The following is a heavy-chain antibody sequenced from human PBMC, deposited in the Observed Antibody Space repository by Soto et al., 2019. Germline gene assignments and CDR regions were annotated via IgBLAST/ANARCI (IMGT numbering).Heavy chain of an antibody. CDR3: ARGYRGYSSSLYRFDP. CDR2: ITPIFGTA. J-gene: IGHJ5*02. D-gene: IGHD6-13*01. V-gene: IGHV1-69*13. CDR1: GGTFSSYA. Sequence: SVKVSCKASGGTFSSYAISWVRQAPGQGLEWMGGITPIFGTANYAQKFQGRVTITADESTSTAYMELSSLRSEDTAVYYCARGYRGYSSSLYRFDPWGQGTLITVSS.